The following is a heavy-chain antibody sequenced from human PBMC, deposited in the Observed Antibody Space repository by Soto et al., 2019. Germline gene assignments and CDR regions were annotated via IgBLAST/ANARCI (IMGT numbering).Heavy chain of an antibody. Sequence: PSFQGHVTISADKSISTAYLQWSSLKASDTATYYCARLSYYDYWGQGTLVTVSS. CDR3: ARLSYYDY. D-gene: IGHD5-18*01. V-gene: IGHV5-10-1*01. J-gene: IGHJ4*02.